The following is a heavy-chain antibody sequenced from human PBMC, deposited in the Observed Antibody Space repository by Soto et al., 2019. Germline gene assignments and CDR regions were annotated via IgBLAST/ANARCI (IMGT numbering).Heavy chain of an antibody. V-gene: IGHV3-23*01. CDR2: ISGSGGST. D-gene: IGHD2-8*01. Sequence: PGGSLRLSCAASGFTFSSYAMSWVRQAPGKGLEWVSAISGSGGSTYYADSVKGRFTISRDNSKNTLYLQMNSLRAEDTAVYYCAKSPPPTRHNIVLIGRPFDYWGQGTLVTVSS. CDR3: AKSPPPTRHNIVLIGRPFDY. CDR1: GFTFSSYA. J-gene: IGHJ4*02.